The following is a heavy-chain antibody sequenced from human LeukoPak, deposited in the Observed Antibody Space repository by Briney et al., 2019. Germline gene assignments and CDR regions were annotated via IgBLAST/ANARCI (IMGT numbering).Heavy chain of an antibody. V-gene: IGHV1-69*06. CDR2: IIPIFGTA. J-gene: IGHJ4*02. D-gene: IGHD3-22*01. CDR1: GGTFSSYA. Sequence: SVKVSCKASGGTFSSYAISWVRQAPGQGLEWMGGIIPIFGTANYAQKFQGRVTITADKSTSTAYMELSSLRSEGTAVYYCASVADYYDSSGYSHFDYWGQGTLVTVSS. CDR3: ASVADYYDSSGYSHFDY.